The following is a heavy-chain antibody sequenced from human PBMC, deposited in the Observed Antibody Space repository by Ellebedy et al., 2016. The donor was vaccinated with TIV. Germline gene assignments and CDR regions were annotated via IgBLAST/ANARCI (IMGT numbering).Heavy chain of an antibody. CDR1: GFTFSRYD. D-gene: IGHD3-16*01. CDR3: TRFEIISGGGYGMDV. J-gene: IGHJ6*02. V-gene: IGHV3-13*01. Sequence: GESLKISCAASGFTFSRYDMHWVRQSTRKGLEWVASIDNAGDTYYPGSAKGRFTISRENAKNSLYLQMNSLRVEDTAVYYCTRFEIISGGGYGMDVWGQGTTVTVSS. CDR2: IDNAGDT.